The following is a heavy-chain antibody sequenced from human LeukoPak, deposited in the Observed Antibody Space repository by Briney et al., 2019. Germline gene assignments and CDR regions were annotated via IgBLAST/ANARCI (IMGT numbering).Heavy chain of an antibody. CDR1: GFTFSSYA. J-gene: IGHJ4*02. CDR3: AKDLEMVVVVAAKVRAY. CDR2: ISGGGGST. D-gene: IGHD2-15*01. Sequence: GGSLRLSCVASGFTFSSYAMDWVRQTPGKGLEWVSAISGGGGSTYYADSVKGRFTISRDNSKNTLYLQMNSLRAEDTAVYYCAKDLEMVVVVAAKVRAYWGQGTLVTVSS. V-gene: IGHV3-23*01.